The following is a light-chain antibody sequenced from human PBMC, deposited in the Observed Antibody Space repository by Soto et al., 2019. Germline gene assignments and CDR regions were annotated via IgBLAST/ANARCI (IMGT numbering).Light chain of an antibody. J-gene: IGLJ3*02. V-gene: IGLV2-23*01. CDR1: SSDVGTYNL. CDR2: ATS. CDR3: TSFARGSTLV. Sequence: QSALTQPAAVSGSPGQSITISCTGTSSDVGTYNLVSWYQQYPGKAPKLMIYATSKRPSGVSNRFSGSKSGDTASLTISGLQADDEADYYCTSFARGSTLVFGGGTKVTVL.